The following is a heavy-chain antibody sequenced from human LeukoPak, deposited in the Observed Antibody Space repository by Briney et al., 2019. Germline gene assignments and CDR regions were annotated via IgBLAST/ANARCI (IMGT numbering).Heavy chain of an antibody. CDR2: IIPIFGTA. Sequence: SVKVSCKASGGTFSSYVISWVRQAPGQGLEWMGGIIPIFGTANHAQKFQGRVTITADESTSTAYMELSSLRSEDTAVYYCARGGGGYCSSTSCYSFEAFDIWGQGTMVTVSS. CDR3: ARGGGGYCSSTSCYSFEAFDI. J-gene: IGHJ3*02. D-gene: IGHD2-2*01. CDR1: GGTFSSYV. V-gene: IGHV1-69*01.